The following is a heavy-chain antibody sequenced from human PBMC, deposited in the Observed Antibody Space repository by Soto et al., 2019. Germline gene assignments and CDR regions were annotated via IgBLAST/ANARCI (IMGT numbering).Heavy chain of an antibody. J-gene: IGHJ4*02. CDR2: VYSTGST. D-gene: IGHD6-19*01. Sequence: AETLSLTCSVSGGSISGSYWSWIRQSPGKGLEWLGYVYSTGSTNYSPSLRSRVSISVDTSKNEFSLRLSSVTAADTAVYFCARTVAVPGAHIDYWGQGTQVTVSS. CDR3: ARTVAVPGAHIDY. CDR1: GGSISGSY. V-gene: IGHV4-59*01.